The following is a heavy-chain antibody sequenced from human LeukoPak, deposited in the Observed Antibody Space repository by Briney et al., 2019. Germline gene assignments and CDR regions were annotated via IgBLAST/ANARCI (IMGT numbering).Heavy chain of an antibody. Sequence: ASVKVSCKASGYTFTSYGISWVRQAPGQGLEWMGWISGYNGDTKYAQKYQGRVTMATDTSTSTAYMELRSLRSDDTAVYYCARDSSGYYSQPDYYYYMDVWGKGTTVTVSS. CDR3: ARDSSGYYSQPDYYYYMDV. V-gene: IGHV1-18*01. J-gene: IGHJ6*03. CDR1: GYTFTSYG. D-gene: IGHD3-22*01. CDR2: ISGYNGDT.